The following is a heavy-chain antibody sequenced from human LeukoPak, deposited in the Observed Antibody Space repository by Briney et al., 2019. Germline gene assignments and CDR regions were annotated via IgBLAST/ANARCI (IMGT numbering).Heavy chain of an antibody. J-gene: IGHJ3*02. Sequence: SETLSLTCTVSGGSISSYYWSWIRQPPGKGLEWIGSIYYSGSTYYNPSLKSRVTISVDTSKNQFSLKLSSVTAADTAVYYCARQELLWFGDDAFDIWGQGTMVTVSS. CDR1: GGSISSYY. CDR2: IYYSGST. CDR3: ARQELLWFGDDAFDI. D-gene: IGHD3-10*01. V-gene: IGHV4-59*05.